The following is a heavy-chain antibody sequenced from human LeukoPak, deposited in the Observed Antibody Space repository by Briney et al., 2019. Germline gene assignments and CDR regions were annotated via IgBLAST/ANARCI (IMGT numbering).Heavy chain of an antibody. D-gene: IGHD6-19*01. CDR3: AREGTYGWYNWFDP. CDR2: MYRTGST. J-gene: IGHJ5*02. CDR1: GSSISSYY. V-gene: IGHV4-59*01. Sequence: SETLSLTCTVSGSSISSYYWSWIRQPPGKGLEWIGYMYRTGSTNYNPSLKSRVTITPDTSKNQFSLRLTSVTAADTAVYYCAREGTYGWYNWFDPWGQGTLVTVSS.